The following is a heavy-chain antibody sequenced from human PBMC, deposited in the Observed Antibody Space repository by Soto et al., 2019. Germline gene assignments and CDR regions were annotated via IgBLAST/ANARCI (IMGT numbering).Heavy chain of an antibody. CDR2: ISYDGSNK. Sequence: GSLRLSCAASGFTFSSYGMHWVRQAPGKGLEWVAVISYDGSNKYYADSVKGRFTISRDNSKNTLYLQMNSLRAEDTAVYYCAKDHDTAMVYYYYYGMDVWGQGTTVTVSS. V-gene: IGHV3-30*18. CDR1: GFTFSSYG. CDR3: AKDHDTAMVYYYYYGMDV. J-gene: IGHJ6*02. D-gene: IGHD5-18*01.